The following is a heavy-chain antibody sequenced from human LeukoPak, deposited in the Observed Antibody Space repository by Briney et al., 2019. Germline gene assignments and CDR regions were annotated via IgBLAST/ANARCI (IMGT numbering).Heavy chain of an antibody. CDR2: IYPRDSDT. J-gene: IGHJ4*02. Sequence: PGESLKISCKGSGYSFSSYWIGWVRQMPGKGLEWMGIIYPRDSDTRYSPSFRGQVTISVDKSINSAYLQWSSLKASDTAIYYCARRRDGTGSPLEYWGQGTLVTVSS. CDR1: GYSFSSYW. V-gene: IGHV5-51*01. CDR3: ARRRDGTGSPLEY. D-gene: IGHD2-8*02.